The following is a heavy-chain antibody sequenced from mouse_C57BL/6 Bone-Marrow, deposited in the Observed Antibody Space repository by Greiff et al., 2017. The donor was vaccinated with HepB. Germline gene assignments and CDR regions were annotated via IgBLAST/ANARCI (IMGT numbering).Heavy chain of an antibody. D-gene: IGHD1-1*01. J-gene: IGHJ3*01. V-gene: IGHV1-81*01. Sequence: QVQLQQSGAELARPGASVKLSCKASGYTFTSYGISWVKQRTGQGLEWIGEIYPRSGNTYYNEKFKGKATLTADKSSSTAYMELRSLTSEDSAVYFGARERCYYDGSRPWFAYWGQGTLVTVSA. CDR3: ARERCYYDGSRPWFAY. CDR1: GYTFTSYG. CDR2: IYPRSGNT.